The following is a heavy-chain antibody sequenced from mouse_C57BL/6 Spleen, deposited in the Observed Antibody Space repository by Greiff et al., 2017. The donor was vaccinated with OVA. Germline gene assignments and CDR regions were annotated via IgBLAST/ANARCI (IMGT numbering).Heavy chain of an antibody. CDR2: INPGSGGT. CDR3: ARYGYEDYAMDY. CDR1: GYAFTNYL. D-gene: IGHD2-2*01. Sequence: QVQLQQSGAELVRPGTSVKVSCKASGYAFTNYLIEWVKQRPGQGLEWIGVINPGSGGTNYNEKFKGKATLTADKSSSTAYMQLSSLPSEDSAVYFCARYGYEDYAMDYWGQGTSVTVSS. J-gene: IGHJ4*01. V-gene: IGHV1-54*01.